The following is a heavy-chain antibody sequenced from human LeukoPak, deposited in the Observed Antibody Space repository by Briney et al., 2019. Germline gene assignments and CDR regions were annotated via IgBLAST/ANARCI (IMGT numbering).Heavy chain of an antibody. CDR2: INTDGTTT. V-gene: IGHV3-74*01. Sequence: PGGSLRLSCVVSEFTFSSLWMDWVRQAPGQGLVWVAHINTDGTTTNYADSVKGRFTISRDNAKHPLYLQMNSLRADDTAVYYCETAGNYRFDYWGQGTLVTVSS. CDR3: ETAGNYRFDY. CDR1: EFTFSSLW. D-gene: IGHD5-24*01. J-gene: IGHJ4*02.